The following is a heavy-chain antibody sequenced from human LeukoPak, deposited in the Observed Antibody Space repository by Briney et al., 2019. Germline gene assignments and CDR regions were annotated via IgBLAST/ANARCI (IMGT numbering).Heavy chain of an antibody. D-gene: IGHD6-13*01. CDR3: AKALTRIAAAGEYWFDP. Sequence: GGSLRLSCAASGFTFSSYGMSWVRQAPGRGLEWVSAISGSGGSTYYADSVKGRFTISRDNSKNTLYLQMNSLRAEDTAVYYCAKALTRIAAAGEYWFDPWGQGTLVTVSS. J-gene: IGHJ5*02. CDR1: GFTFSSYG. CDR2: ISGSGGST. V-gene: IGHV3-23*01.